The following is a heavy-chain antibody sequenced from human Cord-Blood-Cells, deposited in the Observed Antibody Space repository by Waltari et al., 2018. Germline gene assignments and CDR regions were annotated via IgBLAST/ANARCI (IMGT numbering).Heavy chain of an antibody. CDR2: ISYDGSNK. D-gene: IGHD2-2*01. CDR3: ARGTYCSSTSCYGPSFDY. Sequence: QVQLVESGGGVVQPGRSLRLSCAASGFTFSSYAMHWVRQAPGKGLEWVAVISYDGSNKYYADSGKGRFTISRDNSKNTLYLQMNSLRAEDTAVYYCARGTYCSSTSCYGPSFDYWGQGTLVTVSS. V-gene: IGHV3-30-3*01. CDR1: GFTFSSYA. J-gene: IGHJ4*02.